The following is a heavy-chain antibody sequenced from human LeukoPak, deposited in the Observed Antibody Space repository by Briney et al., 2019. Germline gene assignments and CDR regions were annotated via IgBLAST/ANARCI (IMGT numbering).Heavy chain of an antibody. V-gene: IGHV3-23*01. Sequence: GGSLRLSCAASGFTFRSYAMSWVRQAPGKGLEWVSAISSSGGSTYYADSVKGRFTISRVNSKNTLYLQMNSLRAEDTAVYYCARASSGWYDFWGQGTLVTVSS. CDR3: ARASSGWYDF. CDR2: ISSSGGST. CDR1: GFTFRSYA. D-gene: IGHD6-19*01. J-gene: IGHJ5*01.